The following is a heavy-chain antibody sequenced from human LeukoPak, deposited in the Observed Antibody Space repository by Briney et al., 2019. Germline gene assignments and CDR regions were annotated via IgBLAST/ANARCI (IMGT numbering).Heavy chain of an antibody. CDR2: ISSSGTTI. J-gene: IGHJ4*02. CDR1: GFTFSSFE. V-gene: IGHV3-48*03. D-gene: IGHD3-22*01. CDR3: ARLRRNSDKSGFYYYYDY. Sequence: GGSLRLSCAASGFTFSSFEMNWVRQAPGKGLEWVSYISSSGTTIYYADSVKGRFTISRDNAKNSLYLQMNSLRAEDTGVYYCARLRRNSDKSGFYYYYDYWGQGTLVTVSS.